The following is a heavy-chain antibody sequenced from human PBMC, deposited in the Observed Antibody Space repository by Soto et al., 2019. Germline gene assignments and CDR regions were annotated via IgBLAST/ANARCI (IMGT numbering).Heavy chain of an antibody. CDR1: GFTFSSYG. CDR3: AREEGYCSGGSCYGSGFDY. D-gene: IGHD2-15*01. CDR2: IWYDGSNK. J-gene: IGHJ4*02. V-gene: IGHV3-33*01. Sequence: GGSLRLSCAASGFTFSSYGMHWVRQAPGKGLEWVTVIWYDGSNKYYADSVKGRFTISRDNSKNTLYLQMNSLRAEDTAVYYCAREEGYCSGGSCYGSGFDYWGQGTLVTVSS.